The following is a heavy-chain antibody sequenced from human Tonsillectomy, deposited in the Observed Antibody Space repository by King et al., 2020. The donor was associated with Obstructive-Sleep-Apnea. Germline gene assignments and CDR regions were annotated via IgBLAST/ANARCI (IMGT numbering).Heavy chain of an antibody. CDR1: GFNINDHY. V-gene: IGHV3-72*01. Sequence: VQLVESGGGLFQPGGSLRLSCAASGFNINDHYMDWVRQAPGKGLEWVGRTRNRVNSYTTDYAASVRGRVTISRADSKNSLYLQMNSLKTEDTAVYFCASTTVPTGAFDIWGQGTMVTVSS. D-gene: IGHD4-17*01. CDR2: TRNRVNSYTT. CDR3: ASTTVPTGAFDI. J-gene: IGHJ3*02.